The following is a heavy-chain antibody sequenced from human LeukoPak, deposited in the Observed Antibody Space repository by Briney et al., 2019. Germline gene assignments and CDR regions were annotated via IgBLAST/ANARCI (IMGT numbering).Heavy chain of an antibody. CDR3: AKQRRALVVPSTLDY. D-gene: IGHD2-2*01. CDR1: GFAFGNVS. V-gene: IGHV3-23*01. J-gene: IGHJ4*02. Sequence: GGSLRLSCGASGFAFGNVSMSWVRQAPGKGLQWVSAISGSGSSTYHADSVQGQFTTSRDNSKNTLYLHMVSLRAEDTAIYYCAKQRRALVVPSTLDYWGQGTLVTVSS. CDR2: ISGSGSST.